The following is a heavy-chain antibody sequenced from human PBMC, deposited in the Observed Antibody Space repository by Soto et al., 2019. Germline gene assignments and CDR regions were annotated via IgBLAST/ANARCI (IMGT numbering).Heavy chain of an antibody. J-gene: IGHJ4*02. Sequence: EVQLVESGGGLIQPGGSLRLSCAVSGFTVSNNYMSWVRQAPGKGLEGVSVIYSGGYTAYGDSVKGRFTISRDNSKNTLFPKRNSRGPAAAGVYYWAAHPGGGGYWGQGTLVTVSS. CDR1: GFTVSNNY. V-gene: IGHV3-53*01. CDR3: AAHPGGGGY. D-gene: IGHD3-10*01. CDR2: IYSGGYT.